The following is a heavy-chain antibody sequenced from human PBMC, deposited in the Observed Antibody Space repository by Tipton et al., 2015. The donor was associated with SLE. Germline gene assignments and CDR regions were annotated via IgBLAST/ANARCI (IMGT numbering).Heavy chain of an antibody. CDR3: ARDPKY. CDR2: IYYSGST. J-gene: IGHJ4*02. V-gene: IGHV4-34*01. CDR1: GGSFNGYY. Sequence: TLSLTCSVHGGSFNGYYWSWIRQPPGKGLEWIGSIYYSGSTYYNPSLKSRVTISVDTSKNQFSLKLTSVTAADTAVYYCARDPKYWGQGTLVIVSS.